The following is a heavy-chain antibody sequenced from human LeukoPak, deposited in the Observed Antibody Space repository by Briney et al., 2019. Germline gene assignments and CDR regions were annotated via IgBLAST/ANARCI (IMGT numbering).Heavy chain of an antibody. CDR3: ARLSGYPSYFDY. J-gene: IGHJ4*02. V-gene: IGHV4-59*01. CDR2: VYDSGTT. CDR1: GGSISRYY. D-gene: IGHD3-3*01. Sequence: PSETLSLTCTVSGGSISRYYWSWTRQPPGEGLEWFGYVYDSGTTNYNPSLKSRVTISVDTSKNQFSLKLSSVTAADTAVYYCARLSGYPSYFDYWGQGTLVTVSS.